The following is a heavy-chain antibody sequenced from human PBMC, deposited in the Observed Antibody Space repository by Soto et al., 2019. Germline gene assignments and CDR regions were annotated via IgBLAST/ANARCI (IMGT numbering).Heavy chain of an antibody. CDR2: VQYSGAT. Sequence: SETLSLTCTVSGGSIINEDYYWTWIRQPPGKGLEWLGRVQYSGATYCNPSLRSRLTMSMDWSRNQFSLRLTSVTAADTAMYYCARATAYCGRTSCYPFDYWGQGTLVTVSS. CDR1: GGSIINEDYY. V-gene: IGHV4-30-4*01. J-gene: IGHJ4*02. D-gene: IGHD2-21*01. CDR3: ARATAYCGRTSCYPFDY.